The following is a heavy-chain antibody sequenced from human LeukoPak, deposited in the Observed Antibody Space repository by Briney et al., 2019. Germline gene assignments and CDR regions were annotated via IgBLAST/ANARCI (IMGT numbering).Heavy chain of an antibody. D-gene: IGHD5-24*01. J-gene: IGHJ4*02. CDR1: GGSISSGDYY. V-gene: IGHV4-30-4*01. CDR3: ARGMATIEFHY. Sequence: PSETLSLTCTVSGGSISSGDYYWSWIRQPPGKGLEWIGYIYYSGSTYYNPSLKSRVTISVDTSKNQFSLKLSSVTAADTAVYYCARGMATIEFHYWGQGTLVTVSS. CDR2: IYYSGST.